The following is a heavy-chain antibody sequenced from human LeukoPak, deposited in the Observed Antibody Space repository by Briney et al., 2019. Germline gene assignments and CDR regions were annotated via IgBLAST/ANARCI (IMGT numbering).Heavy chain of an antibody. CDR3: TTCYDRGLEYFDY. V-gene: IGHV3-15*01. CDR1: GFTFSNAW. D-gene: IGHD3-10*01. CDR2: IKSKTDGGTT. Sequence: GGSLRLSCAASGFTFSNAWMSWVRQAPGKGLEWVGCIKSKTDGGTTDYAAPVKGRFTISRDDSKNTLYLQMDSLKTEDTAVYYCTTCYDRGLEYFDYWGQGTLVTVSS. J-gene: IGHJ4*02.